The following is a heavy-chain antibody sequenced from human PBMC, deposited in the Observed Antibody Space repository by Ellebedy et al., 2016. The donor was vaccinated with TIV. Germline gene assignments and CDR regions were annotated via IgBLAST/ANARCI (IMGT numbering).Heavy chain of an antibody. D-gene: IGHD4-23*01. J-gene: IGHJ4*02. CDR2: VSSSGDTT. V-gene: IGHV3-23*01. CDR3: SFKGVATRVY. CDR1: GFSFTNYA. Sequence: GESLKISCAASGFSFTNYAMNWVRQAPGKGLEGVSAVSSSGDTTYYADSVKGRFTISRDNSKNTPYLQMSSLRAEDTAVYYCSFKGVATRVYWGQGTLVTVSS.